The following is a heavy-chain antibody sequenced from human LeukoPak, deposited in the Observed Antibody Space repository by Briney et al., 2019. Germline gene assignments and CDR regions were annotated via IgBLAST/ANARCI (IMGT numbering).Heavy chain of an antibody. Sequence: ASVKVSCKASGYTFTSYGISWVRQAPGQGLEWMGWISAYNGNTNYEQKLQGRVTMTTDTSTSTAYMELRSLRSDDTAVYYRAGDMIEGYYGSGSYPMGFDYWGQGTLVTVSS. CDR1: GYTFTSYG. CDR3: AGDMIEGYYGSGSYPMGFDY. J-gene: IGHJ4*02. V-gene: IGHV1-18*01. CDR2: ISAYNGNT. D-gene: IGHD3-10*01.